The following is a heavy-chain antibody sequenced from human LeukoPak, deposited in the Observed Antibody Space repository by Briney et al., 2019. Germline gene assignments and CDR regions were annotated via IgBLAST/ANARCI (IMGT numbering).Heavy chain of an antibody. V-gene: IGHV3-43*02. CDR2: IRADGATT. J-gene: IGHJ4*02. Sequence: GGPLILSCAASGFTFSTYEMNWVPQAPGKGLEWVSLIRADGATTRYTDSVKGRFTISRDNSKDSLYLQMNSLRTEDTALYYCARDNTGSYEYWGQGTLVTVSP. D-gene: IGHD1-26*01. CDR1: GFTFSTYE. CDR3: ARDNTGSYEY.